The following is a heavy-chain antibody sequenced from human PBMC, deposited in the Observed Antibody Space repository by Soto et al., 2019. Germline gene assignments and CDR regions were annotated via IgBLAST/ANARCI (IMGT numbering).Heavy chain of an antibody. V-gene: IGHV1-69*06. J-gene: IGHJ5*02. D-gene: IGHD3-22*01. CDR2: IIPIFGTA. Sequence: AVKASCKACGGTFSSYAISWGRQAPGQGLEWMGGIIPIFGTANYAQKFQGRVTITADKSTSTDYMELSSLRSEDTAVYYCAREGTHYYDSSGLSWFDRWGQGTPVTV. CDR1: GGTFSSYA. CDR3: AREGTHYYDSSGLSWFDR.